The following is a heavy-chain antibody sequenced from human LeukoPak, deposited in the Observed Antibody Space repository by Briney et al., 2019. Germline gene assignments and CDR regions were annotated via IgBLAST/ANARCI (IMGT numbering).Heavy chain of an antibody. J-gene: IGHJ4*02. D-gene: IGHD3-9*01. Sequence: PGRSLRLSCAASGYTFTSYYMHWVRQAPGQWLEWMGIINPSGGSTSYAQKVQGRVTMTRDMSTRTVYMELSSLRSEDTAVYYCTSRYYDILTGYYHSDYWGQGTLVTVSS. V-gene: IGHV1-46*03. CDR1: GYTFTSYY. CDR2: INPSGGST. CDR3: TSRYYDILTGYYHSDY.